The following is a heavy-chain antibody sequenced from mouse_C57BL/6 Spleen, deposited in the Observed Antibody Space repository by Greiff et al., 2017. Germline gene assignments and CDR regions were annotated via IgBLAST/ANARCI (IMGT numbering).Heavy chain of an antibody. CDR2: IDPSDSYT. Sequence: QVQLQQSGAELVMPGASVKLSCKASGYTFTSYWMHWVKQRPGQGLEWIGEIDPSDSYTNYNQKFKGKSTLTVDKSSSTAYMQLSSLTSEDSAVYYCARSVTDHWYFDVWGTGTTVTVSS. CDR1: GYTFTSYW. D-gene: IGHD2-1*01. J-gene: IGHJ1*03. V-gene: IGHV1-69*01. CDR3: ARSVTDHWYFDV.